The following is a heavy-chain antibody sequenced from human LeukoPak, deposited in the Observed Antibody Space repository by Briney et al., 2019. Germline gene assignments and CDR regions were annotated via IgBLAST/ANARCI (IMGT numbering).Heavy chain of an antibody. Sequence: PGGSLRLSCAASGFTFSSYAMSWVRQAPGKGLEWVSAISGSGGSTYYADSVKGRFTISRDNSKNTLYLQMNSLRAEDTAVYDCAKARVGYCSSTSCSDTGFDYWGQGTLVTVSS. CDR2: ISGSGGST. CDR3: AKARVGYCSSTSCSDTGFDY. D-gene: IGHD2-2*01. CDR1: GFTFSSYA. V-gene: IGHV3-23*01. J-gene: IGHJ4*02.